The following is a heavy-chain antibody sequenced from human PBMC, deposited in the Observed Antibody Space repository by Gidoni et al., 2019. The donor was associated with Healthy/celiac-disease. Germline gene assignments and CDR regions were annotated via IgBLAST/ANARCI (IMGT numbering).Heavy chain of an antibody. CDR1: GFTFSDDY. CDR2: ISSSGSAI. V-gene: IGHV3-11*01. D-gene: IGHD3-22*01. Sequence: QVQRVESGGGLVKPGGSLRLSCAASGFTFSDDYMSWIRQAPGKGLAWVSFISSSGSAIYYADSVKGRFTISRDNAKNSLYLQMSSLMAEDTAVYYCARDHGAYYDSSGVSPLDYWGQGTLVTVSS. CDR3: ARDHGAYYDSSGVSPLDY. J-gene: IGHJ4*02.